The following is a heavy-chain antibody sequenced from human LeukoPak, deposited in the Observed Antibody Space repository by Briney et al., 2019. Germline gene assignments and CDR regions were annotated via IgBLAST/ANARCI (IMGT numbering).Heavy chain of an antibody. J-gene: IGHJ4*02. Sequence: SVKVSCKASGYTFSTYGISWVREAPGRGLEWMGWINTYNDNTNYAHNLQGRATMTTDTSTRTVPLALRSLVSDDTAGYYCARGLTGMMDSDYWGQGTLVAVSS. CDR2: INTYNDNT. D-gene: IGHD7-27*01. CDR1: GYTFSTYG. V-gene: IGHV1-18*01. CDR3: ARGLTGMMDSDY.